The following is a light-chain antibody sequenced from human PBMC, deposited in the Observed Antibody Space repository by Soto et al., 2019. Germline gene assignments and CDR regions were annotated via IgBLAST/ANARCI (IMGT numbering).Light chain of an antibody. V-gene: IGLV3-21*02. Sequence: SSELAQAPSVSVAPGQTARITCGGNNIGSKNVHWYRQRPGQAPVLVVYDDRDRPSGIPERFSGSNSGNTATLTISRVEAGDEADYYCQVWDGSSAHWVFGGGTQLTVL. CDR3: QVWDGSSAHWV. J-gene: IGLJ3*02. CDR2: DDR. CDR1: NIGSKN.